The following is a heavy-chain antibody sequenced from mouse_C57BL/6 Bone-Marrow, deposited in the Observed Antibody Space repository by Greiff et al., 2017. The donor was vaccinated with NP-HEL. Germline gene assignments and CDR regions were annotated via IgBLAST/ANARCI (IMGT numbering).Heavy chain of an antibody. D-gene: IGHD1-1*01. Sequence: QVQLQQPGAELVRPGTSVKMSCKASGYTFTNYWIGWAKQRPGHGLEWIGDIYPGGGYTNYNEKFKGKATLTADKSSSTAYMQFSSLTSEDSAIYYCARVWATVGAPMDYWGQGTSVTVSS. V-gene: IGHV1-63*01. CDR1: GYTFTNYW. CDR2: IYPGGGYT. J-gene: IGHJ4*01. CDR3: ARVWATVGAPMDY.